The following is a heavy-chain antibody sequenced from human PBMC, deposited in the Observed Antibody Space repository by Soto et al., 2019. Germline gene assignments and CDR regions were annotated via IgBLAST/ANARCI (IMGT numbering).Heavy chain of an antibody. CDR1: GGSFSGYY. J-gene: IGHJ4*02. CDR3: AIRKYLGYCSSTSCPWYFDY. V-gene: IGHV4-34*01. CDR2: INHSGST. Sequence: PSETLSLTCAVYGGSFSGYYWSWIRQPPGKGLEWIGEINHSGSTNYNPSLKSRVTISVDTSKNQFSLKLSSVTAADTAVYYCAIRKYLGYCSSTSCPWYFDYWGQGTLVTVSS. D-gene: IGHD2-2*01.